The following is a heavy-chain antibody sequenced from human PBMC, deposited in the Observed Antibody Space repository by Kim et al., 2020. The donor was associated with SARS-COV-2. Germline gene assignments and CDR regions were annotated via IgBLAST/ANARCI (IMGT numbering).Heavy chain of an antibody. V-gene: IGHV3-11*06. J-gene: IGHJ4*02. Sequence: GGSLRLSCAASGFTFSDYYMSWIRQAPGKGLEWVSYISSSSSYTNYADSVKGRFTISRDNAKNSLYLQMNSLRAEDTAVYYCARDLRIVGATPHYFDYWGQGTLVTVSS. CDR3: ARDLRIVGATPHYFDY. CDR1: GFTFSDYY. D-gene: IGHD1-26*01. CDR2: ISSSSSYT.